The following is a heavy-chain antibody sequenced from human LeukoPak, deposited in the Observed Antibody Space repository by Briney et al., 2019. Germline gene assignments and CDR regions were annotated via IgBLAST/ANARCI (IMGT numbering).Heavy chain of an antibody. D-gene: IGHD6-19*01. J-gene: IGHJ6*02. CDR1: GFTFDAYA. V-gene: IGHV3-9*01. CDR2: ISWNSGSI. Sequence: GRSLRLSCAASGFTFDAYAMHWVRQAPGKGLEWVSGISWNSGSIGYADSVKGRFTISRANAKNSLYLQMNSLRAEDTALYYCAKDRGSSGWSTTLYYYYYSMDVWGQGTTVTVSS. CDR3: AKDRGSSGWSTTLYYYYYSMDV.